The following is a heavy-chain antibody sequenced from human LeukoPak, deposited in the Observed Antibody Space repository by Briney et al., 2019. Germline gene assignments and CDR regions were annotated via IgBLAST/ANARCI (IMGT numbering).Heavy chain of an antibody. V-gene: IGHV3-23*01. CDR1: GFTFSSYG. CDR2: ISGSGGST. CDR3: AKNSGGTCYSHLDY. Sequence: GGSLRLSCAASGFTFSSYGMTWVRQAPGKGLEWVSGISGSGGSTYYEDSVKGRFTVSRDNSKNTLYLQMNSLRAEDTAVYYCAKNSGGTCYSHLDYWGQGTLVTVSS. D-gene: IGHD2-15*01. J-gene: IGHJ4*02.